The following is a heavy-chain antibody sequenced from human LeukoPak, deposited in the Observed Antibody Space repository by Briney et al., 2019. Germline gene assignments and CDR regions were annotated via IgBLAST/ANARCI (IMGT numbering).Heavy chain of an antibody. CDR3: ARAERFLEWDDAFDI. Sequence: GGSLRLSCSASGFTFSWHAMHWVRQAPGKGLEYVSAISSNGGSTYYADSVKGRFTISRDNARNSLYLQMNSLRAEDTAVYYCARAERFLEWDDAFDIWGQGTMVTVSS. CDR2: ISSNGGST. CDR1: GFTFSWHA. J-gene: IGHJ3*02. D-gene: IGHD3-3*01. V-gene: IGHV3-64*04.